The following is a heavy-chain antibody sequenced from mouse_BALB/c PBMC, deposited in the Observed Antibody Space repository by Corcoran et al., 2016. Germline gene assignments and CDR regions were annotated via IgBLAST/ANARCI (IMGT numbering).Heavy chain of an antibody. J-gene: IGHJ2*01. CDR1: GYTFTSYV. CDR2: INPYNDGT. CDR3: ARREGPYYVDY. Sequence: EVQLQQSGPELVKPWASVKMSCKASGYTFTSYVMHWVKQKPGQGLEWIGYINPYNDGTKYNEKFKGQATLTSDKSSSTAYMELSSLTSEDSAVYYCARREGPYYVDYWGQGTTLTVSS. V-gene: IGHV1S136*01.